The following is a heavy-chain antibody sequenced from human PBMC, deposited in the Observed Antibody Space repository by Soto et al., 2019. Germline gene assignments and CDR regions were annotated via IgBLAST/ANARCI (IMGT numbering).Heavy chain of an antibody. V-gene: IGHV3-23*01. D-gene: IGHD6-13*01. CDR2: ISSADST. Sequence: EVKLLESGGGLVQPGGSLRLACAASGFTFSSYAMSWVRQAPGKGLEWVSTISSADSTYYADSVKGRFTISRDNSKNTLYLQMSSLRGEDTAVYYCAKGEAVAGTEFDYWGQGTLVTVSS. J-gene: IGHJ4*02. CDR1: GFTFSSYA. CDR3: AKGEAVAGTEFDY.